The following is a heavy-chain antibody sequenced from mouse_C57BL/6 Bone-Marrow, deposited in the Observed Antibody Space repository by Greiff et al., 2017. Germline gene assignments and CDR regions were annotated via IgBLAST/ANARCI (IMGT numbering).Heavy chain of an antibody. J-gene: IGHJ4*01. Sequence: EVMLVESGGGLVQPGGSLKLSCAASGFTFSDYGMAWVRQAPRKGPEWVAFISNLAYSIYYADTVTGRFTISRDNAKNTLYLEMSSLRSEDTAMYYCARRGYGPYYAMDYWGQGTSVTVSS. CDR1: GFTFSDYG. D-gene: IGHD2-2*01. CDR2: ISNLAYSI. CDR3: ARRGYGPYYAMDY. V-gene: IGHV5-15*01.